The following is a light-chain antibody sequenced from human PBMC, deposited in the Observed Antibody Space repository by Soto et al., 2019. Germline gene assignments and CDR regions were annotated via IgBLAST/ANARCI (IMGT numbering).Light chain of an antibody. V-gene: IGKV3-20*01. CDR2: GAS. CDR3: QHFGSSPPVT. CDR1: QYTNGRY. Sequence: DIVLTQAPDNLSLSTGESATLSCRVSQYTNGRYVAWYQQRHGLPPRLLVYGASKRAPGIPDRFRGSGSGSESTLSISGVDPEDFAVYFCQHFGSSPPVTFGQGTRLAI. J-gene: IGKJ5*01.